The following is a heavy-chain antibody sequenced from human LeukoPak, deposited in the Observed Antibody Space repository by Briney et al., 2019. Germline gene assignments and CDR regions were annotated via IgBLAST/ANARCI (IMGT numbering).Heavy chain of an antibody. V-gene: IGHV4-39*01. J-gene: IGHJ4*02. CDR1: GGSISSSSYY. Sequence: SETLSLTCTVSGGSISSSSYYWGWIRPPPGKGLDWIGNISYSGSTYYNPSLKSRVTISVDTPKNQFSLKLSSVAAADTAVYYCASSYYYGSGSYSAADYFDYWGQGTLVSVSS. CDR3: ASSYYYGSGSYSAADYFDY. D-gene: IGHD3-10*01. CDR2: ISYSGST.